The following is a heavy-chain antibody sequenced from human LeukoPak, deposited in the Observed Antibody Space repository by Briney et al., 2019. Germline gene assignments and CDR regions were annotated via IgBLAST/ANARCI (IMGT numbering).Heavy chain of an antibody. D-gene: IGHD3-10*01. CDR2: ISSSGSTI. J-gene: IGHJ4*02. V-gene: IGHV3-11*04. CDR3: AKDQVNLEFSFDY. Sequence: PGGSLRLSCAASGFTFSDYYMSWIRQAPGKGLEWVSYISSSGSTIYYADSVKGRFTISRDNSKNTLYLQMNSLRAEDTAVYYCAKDQVNLEFSFDYWGQGTLVTVSS. CDR1: GFTFSDYY.